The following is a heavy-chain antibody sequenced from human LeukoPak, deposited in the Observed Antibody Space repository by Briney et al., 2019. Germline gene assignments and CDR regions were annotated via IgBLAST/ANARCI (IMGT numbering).Heavy chain of an antibody. CDR1: GYTFTGYY. J-gene: IGHJ5*02. CDR2: INPNSGGT. V-gene: IGHV1-2*02. Sequence: ASVKVSCKASGYTFTGYYMHWVRQAPGQGLEWMGWINPNSGGTNYAQKFQGRVTMTTDTSTSTAYMELRSLRSDDTAVYYCARANYYDSSGYYYPPGWFDPWGQGTLVTVSS. CDR3: ARANYYDSSGYYYPPGWFDP. D-gene: IGHD3-22*01.